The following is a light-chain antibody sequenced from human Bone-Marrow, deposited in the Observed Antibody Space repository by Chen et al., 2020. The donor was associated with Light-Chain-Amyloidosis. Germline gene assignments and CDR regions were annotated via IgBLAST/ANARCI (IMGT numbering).Light chain of an antibody. V-gene: IGLV3-25*03. CDR3: QSADSSGTYEVI. CDR2: RDT. J-gene: IGLJ2*01. CDR1: DLPTKY. Sequence: GQTARITCSGDDLPTKYAYWYQQKPGQAPVLVIHRDTERPSGISERFSGSSSGTTATLTISGVQAEDKADYHCQSADSSGTYEVIFGGGTKLTVL.